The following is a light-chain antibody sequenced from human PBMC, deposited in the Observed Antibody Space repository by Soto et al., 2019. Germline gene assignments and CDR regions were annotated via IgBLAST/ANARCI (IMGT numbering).Light chain of an antibody. J-gene: IGKJ5*01. CDR3: QQYAGPPTT. V-gene: IGKV3-20*01. CDR2: GAS. CDR1: QTVSNNY. Sequence: DIVLTQSPGTLSLSPGDRATLSCRASQTVSNNYLAWCQQKPGQAPRVIMYGASRRATGIPDRFSGGGSGTDFTLTISRLEPEDFAVYFCQQYAGPPTTFGQGTRLEIK.